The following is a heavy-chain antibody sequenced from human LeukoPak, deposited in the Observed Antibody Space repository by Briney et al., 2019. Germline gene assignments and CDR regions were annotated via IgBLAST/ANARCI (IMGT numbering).Heavy chain of an antibody. CDR2: IYYSGST. D-gene: IGHD3-10*01. CDR3: ARHPSYYGSGSPFD. Sequence: PSETLSLTCTVSGGSISSSCCYWGWMPPPPGMGLEWIGSIYYSGSTYYNPSLKSRLTITVDTSKNQFSLKLSCVTAADTAVYYCARHPSYYGSGSPFDWGQGTLVTVSS. CDR1: GGSISSSCCY. V-gene: IGHV4-39*01. J-gene: IGHJ4*02.